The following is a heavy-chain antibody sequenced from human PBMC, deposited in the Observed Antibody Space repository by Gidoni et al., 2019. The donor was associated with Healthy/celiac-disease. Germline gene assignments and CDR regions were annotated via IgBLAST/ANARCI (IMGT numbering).Heavy chain of an antibody. Sequence: QVQLVESGGGVVQPGRSLRLSCAASGFTFSSYGMHWVRQAPGKGLEWVAVIWYDGSNKYYADSVKGRFTISRDNSKNTLYLQMNSLRAEDTAVYYCARDIPTYRSNYYYGMDVWGQGTTVTVSS. J-gene: IGHJ6*02. D-gene: IGHD2-21*01. CDR3: ARDIPTYRSNYYYGMDV. CDR2: IWYDGSNK. CDR1: GFTFSSYG. V-gene: IGHV3-33*01.